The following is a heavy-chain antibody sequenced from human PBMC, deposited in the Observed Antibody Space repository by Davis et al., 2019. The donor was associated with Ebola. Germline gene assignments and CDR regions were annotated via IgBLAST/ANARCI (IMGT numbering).Heavy chain of an antibody. J-gene: IGHJ3*02. Sequence: ASVKVSCKASGYTFATYALHWVRQAPGHRLEWMGWINGGNGNTEYSQKFQGRVTMTEDTSTDTAYMELSSLRSEDTAVYYCATARNWERTEGAFDIWGQGTMVTVSS. CDR2: INGGNGNT. V-gene: IGHV1-3*01. CDR3: ATARNWERTEGAFDI. CDR1: GYTFATYA. D-gene: IGHD1-1*01.